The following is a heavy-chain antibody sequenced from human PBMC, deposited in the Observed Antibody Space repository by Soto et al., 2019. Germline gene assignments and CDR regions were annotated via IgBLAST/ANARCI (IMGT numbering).Heavy chain of an antibody. V-gene: IGHV1-69*13. CDR2: IIPIFGTA. D-gene: IGHD6-13*01. CDR3: ASRPGYSSSYTYLRFDY. CDR1: GGTFSSYA. Sequence: SVKVSCKASGGTFSSYAISWVRQAPGQGLEWMGGIIPIFGTANYAQKSQGRVTITADESTSTAYMELSSLRSEDTAVYYCASRPGYSSSYTYLRFDYRGQGTLLTVSS. J-gene: IGHJ4*02.